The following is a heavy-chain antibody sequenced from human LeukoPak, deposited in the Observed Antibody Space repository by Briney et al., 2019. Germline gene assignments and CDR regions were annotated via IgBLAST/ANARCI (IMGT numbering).Heavy chain of an antibody. CDR3: ARTNYFDTSGYCNDNWYFDL. Sequence: GGSLRLSCAASGFTVSSNYMSWVRQAPGKGLEWVSIFYSGGSRYYADSVKGRVTISRDNSKNTLYLQMNSLRAEDTAVYYCARTNYFDTSGYCNDNWYFDLWGRGTLVTVSS. J-gene: IGHJ2*01. CDR1: GFTVSSNY. V-gene: IGHV3-66*01. D-gene: IGHD3-22*01. CDR2: FYSGGSR.